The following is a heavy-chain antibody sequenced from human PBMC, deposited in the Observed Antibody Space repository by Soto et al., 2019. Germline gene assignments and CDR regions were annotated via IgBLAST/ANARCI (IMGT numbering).Heavy chain of an antibody. CDR3: ARHAPQYGSGWYGVGANFDY. CDR1: GYSFTSYW. V-gene: IGHV5-10-1*01. J-gene: IGHJ4*02. Sequence: LKISCKGSGYSFTSYWISWVRQMPGKGLEWMGRIDPSDSYTNYSPSFQGHVTISADKSISTAYLQWSSLKASDTAMYYCARHAPQYGSGWYGVGANFDYWGQGTLVTVSS. CDR2: IDPSDSYT. D-gene: IGHD6-19*01.